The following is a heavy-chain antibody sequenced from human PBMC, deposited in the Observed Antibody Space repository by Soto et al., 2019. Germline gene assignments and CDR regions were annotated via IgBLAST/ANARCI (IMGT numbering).Heavy chain of an antibody. CDR1: GYTFTSYG. J-gene: IGHJ4*02. V-gene: IGHV1-18*01. D-gene: IGHD2-15*01. CDR3: ARDLPLCGSNGGSCYPTDY. Sequence: GASVKVSCKASGYTFTSYGISWVRQAPGQGLEWMGWISAYNGNTNYAQKLQGRVTMTTDTSTSTAYMELRSLRSDDTAVYYCARDLPLCGSNGGSCYPTDYWGQGTLVTVSS. CDR2: ISAYNGNT.